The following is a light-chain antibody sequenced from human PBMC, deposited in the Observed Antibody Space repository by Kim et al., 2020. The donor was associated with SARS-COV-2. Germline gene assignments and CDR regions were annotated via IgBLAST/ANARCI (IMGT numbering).Light chain of an antibody. CDR3: QQYYSTPPS. CDR2: WAS. V-gene: IGKV4-1*01. CDR1: QTVLYNSNNKNY. Sequence: SATLTCKSSQTVLYNSNNKNYLAWYQQKPGQAPKLLIYWASIRESGVSDRFSGSGSETDFTLTISSLQAEDVAVYYCQQYYSTPPSFGQGTKLEI. J-gene: IGKJ2*03.